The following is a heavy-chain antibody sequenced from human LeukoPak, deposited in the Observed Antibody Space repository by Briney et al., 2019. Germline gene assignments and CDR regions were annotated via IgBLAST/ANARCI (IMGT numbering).Heavy chain of an antibody. V-gene: IGHV1-2*02. CDR1: GYTFTGYY. CDR2: INPNSGAT. Sequence: ASVKVSCKASGYTFTGYYMLWVRQAPGQGPEWMGWINPNSGATNYAQKLQGRVTMTRDTSISTSYMELSRLRSDDTAVYYCARDVRPVTKAVHGTGDYWGQGTQVTVSS. D-gene: IGHD3-10*01. J-gene: IGHJ4*02. CDR3: ARDVRPVTKAVHGTGDY.